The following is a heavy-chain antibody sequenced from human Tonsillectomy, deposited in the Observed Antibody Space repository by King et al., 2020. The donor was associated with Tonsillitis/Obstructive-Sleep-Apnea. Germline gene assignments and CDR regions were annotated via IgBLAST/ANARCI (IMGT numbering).Heavy chain of an antibody. CDR1: GYTFIRYY. J-gene: IGHJ4*02. V-gene: IGHV1-46*01. D-gene: IGHD3-10*01. Sequence: QLVQSGAEVKKPGASVKVSCEASGYTFIRYYMHWLRQAPVQGLEWMGIINPGSVATTYAQKFQGRVTVTRDTSTSTVYMELNGLRSVDTAVYYCARDTPTDRVIDHWGQGTLVTVSS. CDR3: ARDTPTDRVIDH. CDR2: INPGSVAT.